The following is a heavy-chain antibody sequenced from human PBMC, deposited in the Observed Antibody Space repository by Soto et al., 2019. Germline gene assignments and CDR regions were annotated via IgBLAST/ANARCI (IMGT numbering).Heavy chain of an antibody. J-gene: IGHJ6*02. CDR2: ISGSGGST. CDR1: GFTFSSYA. V-gene: IGHV3-23*01. CDR3: AKDAFKSGYRPYYYYGMDV. D-gene: IGHD3-22*01. Sequence: GGSLRLSCAASGFTFSSYAMSWVRQAPGKGLEWVSAISGSGGSTYYADSVKGRFTISRDNSKNTLYLQMNSLRAEDTAVYYCAKDAFKSGYRPYYYYGMDVWGQGTTVTVSS.